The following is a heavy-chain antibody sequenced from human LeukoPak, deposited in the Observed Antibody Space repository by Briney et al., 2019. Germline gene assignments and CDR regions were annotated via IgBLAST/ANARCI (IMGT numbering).Heavy chain of an antibody. Sequence: PGGSLRLSCAASGFTFSSYSMNWVRQAPGKGLEWVSSISSSSSYIYYADSVKGRFTISRDSAKNSLYLQMSSLRAEDTAVYYCARDYPYCSGGSCYYYYGMDVWGQGTTVTVSS. D-gene: IGHD2-15*01. CDR2: ISSSSSYI. CDR1: GFTFSSYS. J-gene: IGHJ6*02. V-gene: IGHV3-21*01. CDR3: ARDYPYCSGGSCYYYYGMDV.